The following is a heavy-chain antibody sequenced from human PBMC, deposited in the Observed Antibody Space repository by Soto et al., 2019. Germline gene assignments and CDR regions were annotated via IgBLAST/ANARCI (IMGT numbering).Heavy chain of an antibody. V-gene: IGHV4-59*08. CDR3: ARRWGTTFDY. CDR1: GGSISSYY. CDR2: IYYSGRT. Sequence: QVQLQESGPGLVKPSETLSLTCTVSGGSISSYYWSWIRQPPGKGLEWIGYIYYSGRTNYNPSLQSRVTISVDTSKNQFSLKLSSVTAADTAVYPCARRWGTTFDYWGQGTLVTVSS. D-gene: IGHD3-16*01. J-gene: IGHJ4*02.